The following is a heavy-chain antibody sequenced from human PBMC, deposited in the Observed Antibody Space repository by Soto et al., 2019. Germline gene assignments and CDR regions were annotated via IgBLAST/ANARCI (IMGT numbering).Heavy chain of an antibody. J-gene: IGHJ6*02. CDR2: IVVGSGNT. CDR3: AAGYFDWLLYPTYYYYGMDV. Sequence: ASVKVSCKASGFTFTSSAMQWVRQARGQRLEWIGWIVVGSGNTNYAQKFQERVTITRDMSTSTAYMELSSLRSEDTAVYYCAAGYFDWLLYPTYYYYGMDVWGQGTTVTVSS. CDR1: GFTFTSSA. D-gene: IGHD3-9*01. V-gene: IGHV1-58*02.